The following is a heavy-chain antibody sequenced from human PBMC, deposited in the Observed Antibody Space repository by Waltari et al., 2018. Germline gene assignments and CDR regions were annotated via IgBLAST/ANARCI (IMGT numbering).Heavy chain of an antibody. CDR1: GGSFSGYY. Sequence: QVQLQQWGAGLLKPSETLSLTCAVYGGSFSGYYWSWIRQPPGKGLEWIGEIKNSGSANYNPSLKSRVTISVDTSKNQFSLKLSSVTAADTAVYYCARWSRGYCSGGSCYWDYGMDVWGQGTTVTVSS. D-gene: IGHD2-15*01. V-gene: IGHV4-34*01. J-gene: IGHJ6*02. CDR3: ARWSRGYCSGGSCYWDYGMDV. CDR2: IKNSGSA.